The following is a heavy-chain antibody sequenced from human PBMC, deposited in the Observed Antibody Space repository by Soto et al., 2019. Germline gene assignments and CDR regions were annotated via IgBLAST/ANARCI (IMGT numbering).Heavy chain of an antibody. Sequence: QVQLVESGGGVVQPGRSLRLSCAASGFIFSSYAMHWVRQAPGKGLEWVAVISYDGSNKYYADSVKGRFTISRDNSKNTLYLQMNSLRAEDTAVYYCAREDSSGYYSRYFDYWGQGTLVTVSS. CDR1: GFIFSSYA. CDR3: AREDSSGYYSRYFDY. D-gene: IGHD3-22*01. J-gene: IGHJ4*02. CDR2: ISYDGSNK. V-gene: IGHV3-30-3*01.